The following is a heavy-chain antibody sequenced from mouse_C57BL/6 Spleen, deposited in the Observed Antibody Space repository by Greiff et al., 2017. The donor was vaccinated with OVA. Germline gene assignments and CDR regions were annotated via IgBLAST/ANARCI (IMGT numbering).Heavy chain of an antibody. Sequence: EVKLMESGGGLVKPGGSLKLSCAASGFTFSDYGMHWVRQAPEKGLEWVAYISSGSSTIYYADTVKGRFTISRDNAKNTLFLQMTSLRSEDTAMYYCARRCLHWYFDVWGTGTTVTVSS. D-gene: IGHD6-1*01. CDR2: ISSGSSTI. CDR3: ARRCLHWYFDV. V-gene: IGHV5-17*01. J-gene: IGHJ1*03. CDR1: GFTFSDYG.